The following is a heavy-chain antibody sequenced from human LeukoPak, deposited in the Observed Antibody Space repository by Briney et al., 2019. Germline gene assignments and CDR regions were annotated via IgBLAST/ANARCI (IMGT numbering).Heavy chain of an antibody. V-gene: IGHV4-4*07. CDR3: ARAISSLGYYYYMDV. CDR1: GGSISSYY. CDR2: IYTSGST. D-gene: IGHD6-6*01. Sequence: SETLSLTCTVSGGSISSYYWSWIRQPAGKGLEWIGRIYTSGSTNYNPSLKSRVTISVDTSKNQFSLKLSSVTAADTAVYYCARAISSLGYYYYMDVWGKGTTVTVSS. J-gene: IGHJ6*03.